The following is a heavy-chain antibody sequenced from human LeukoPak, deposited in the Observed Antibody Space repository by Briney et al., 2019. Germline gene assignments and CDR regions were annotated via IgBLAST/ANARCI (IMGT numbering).Heavy chain of an antibody. CDR1: GGSSSGYY. CDR3: ARLTGYSSESWFDP. Sequence: SETLSLTCAVYGGSSSGYYWSWIRQPPGKGLEWIGEINHSGSTNYNPSLKSRVTISVDTSKNQFSLKLSSVTAADTAVYYCARLTGYSSESWFDPWGQGALVTVSS. D-gene: IGHD3-9*01. CDR2: INHSGST. J-gene: IGHJ5*02. V-gene: IGHV4-34*01.